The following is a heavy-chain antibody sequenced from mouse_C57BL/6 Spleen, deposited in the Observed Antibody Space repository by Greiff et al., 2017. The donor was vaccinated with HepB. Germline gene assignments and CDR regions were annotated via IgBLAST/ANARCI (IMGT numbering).Heavy chain of an antibody. J-gene: IGHJ2*01. CDR3: TREVLGDYGSSSYYFDY. D-gene: IGHD1-1*01. V-gene: IGHV5-9-1*02. CDR2: ISSGGDYI. CDR1: GFTFSSYA. Sequence: EVKLVESGEGLVKPGGSLKLSCAASGFTFSSYAMSWVRQTPEKRLEWVAYISSGGDYIYYADTVKGRFTISRDNARNTLYLQMSSLKSEDTAMYYCTREVLGDYGSSSYYFDYWGQGTTLTVSS.